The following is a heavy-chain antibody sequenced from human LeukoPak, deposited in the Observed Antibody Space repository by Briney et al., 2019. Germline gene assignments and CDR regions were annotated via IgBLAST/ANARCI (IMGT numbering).Heavy chain of an antibody. J-gene: IGHJ4*02. D-gene: IGHD3-16*01. CDR1: GGSISSYY. V-gene: IGHV4-59*12. CDR3: ARRGRDSNNQKIFDY. CDR2: IYYSGST. Sequence: SETLSLTCTVSGGSISSYYWSWIRQPPAKGLEWIGYIYYSGSTNYNPSLKSRVTISVDTSKNQFSLKLSSVTAADTAVYYCARRGRDSNNQKIFDYWGQGTLVTVSS.